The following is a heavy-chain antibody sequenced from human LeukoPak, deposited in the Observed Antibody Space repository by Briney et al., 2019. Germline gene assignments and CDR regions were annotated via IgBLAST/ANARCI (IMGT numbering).Heavy chain of an antibody. V-gene: IGHV4-34*01. D-gene: IGHD1-26*01. CDR2: INHSGST. CDR1: GGSFSGYY. J-gene: IGHJ4*02. CDR3: ARVGQWELLAEYYFDY. Sequence: PSETLSLTCAVYGGSFSGYYWSWIRQPPGKGLEWIGEINHSGSTNYNPSLKSRVTISVDTSKNQFSLKLSSVTAADTAVYYCARVGQWELLAEYYFDYWGQGTLITVSS.